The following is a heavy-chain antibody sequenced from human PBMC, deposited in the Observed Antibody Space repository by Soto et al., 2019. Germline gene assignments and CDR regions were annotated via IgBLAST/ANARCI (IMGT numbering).Heavy chain of an antibody. J-gene: IGHJ1*01. CDR2: IVPIYRTA. CDR3: VRDAWAKRSDS. V-gene: IGHV1-69*13. Sequence: SVKVSCKASGGTFSSYRINWVRQAPGQGLEWVGGIVPIYRTADYAQKFQGRVTITADESARTSYMELRSLKSQDTAVYYCVRDAWAKRSDSWGQGTLVTVSS. D-gene: IGHD6-25*01. CDR1: GGTFSSYR.